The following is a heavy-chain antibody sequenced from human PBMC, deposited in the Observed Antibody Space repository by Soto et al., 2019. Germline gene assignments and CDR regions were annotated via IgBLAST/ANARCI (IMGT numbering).Heavy chain of an antibody. CDR3: ARDPSIAAAGIGSYHYYYYGMDV. CDR2: ISAYNGNT. J-gene: IGHJ6*02. Sequence: ASVKVSCKASGGTFTNLAINWVRQAPGQGLEWMGWISAYNGNTNYAQKLQGRVTMTTDTSTSTAYMELRSLRSDDTAVYYCARDPSIAAAGIGSYHYYYYGMDVWGQGTTVTVSS. CDR1: GGTFTNLA. V-gene: IGHV1-18*01. D-gene: IGHD6-13*01.